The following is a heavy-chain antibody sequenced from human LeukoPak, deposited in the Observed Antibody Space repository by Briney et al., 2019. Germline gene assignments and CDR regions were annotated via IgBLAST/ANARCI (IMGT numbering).Heavy chain of an antibody. V-gene: IGHV4-34*01. J-gene: IGHJ5*02. CDR2: INHSGST. CDR1: GGSFSGYY. Sequence: PSETLSLTCAVYGGSFSGYYWSWIRQPPGKGLEWIGEINHSGSTNYNPSLKSRVTISVDTSKNQFSLKLSSVTAADTAVYYCARGGARRYCSSTSCRPNWFDPSGQGTLVTVSS. D-gene: IGHD2-2*01. CDR3: ARGGARRYCSSTSCRPNWFDP.